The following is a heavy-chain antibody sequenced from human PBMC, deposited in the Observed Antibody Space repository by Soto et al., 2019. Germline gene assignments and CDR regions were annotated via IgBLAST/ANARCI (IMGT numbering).Heavy chain of an antibody. CDR3: VRHGNGTPSYFDF. Sequence: EVQPVQSGAEVKKPGESLTISCKGSGYKFIGYWISWVRQMPGKGLEWVGRIDPSDSYTSYSPSFEGHVTISVDKSISTAYLQWRSLQASDTAKYYCVRHGNGTPSYFDFWGRGTLVPVSS. CDR2: IDPSDSYT. CDR1: GYKFIGYW. D-gene: IGHD1-1*01. J-gene: IGHJ4*02. V-gene: IGHV5-10-1*03.